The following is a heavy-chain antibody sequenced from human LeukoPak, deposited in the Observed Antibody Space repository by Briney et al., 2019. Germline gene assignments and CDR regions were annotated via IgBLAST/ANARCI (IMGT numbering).Heavy chain of an antibody. V-gene: IGHV3-23*01. J-gene: IGHJ5*02. D-gene: IGHD2-2*01. Sequence: PGGSLRLSCAVSGFTFSSYAMSWVRQAPGKGLEWVSAISGSGGSTYYADSVKGRFAISRDNSKNTLYLQMNSLRAEDTAVYYCAKGYCSSTSCPEGVWYNWFDPWGQGTLVTVSS. CDR1: GFTFSSYA. CDR2: ISGSGGST. CDR3: AKGYCSSTSCPEGVWYNWFDP.